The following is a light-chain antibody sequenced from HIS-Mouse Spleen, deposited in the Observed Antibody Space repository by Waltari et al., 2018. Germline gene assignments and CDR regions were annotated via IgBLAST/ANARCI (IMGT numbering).Light chain of an antibody. CDR1: NIGSKS. Sequence: SYVLTQPPSVSVAPGQTARITRGGNNIGSKSVHWYQQKQGQAPVLVVYDDSDRPSGIPERFSGSNSGNTATLTISRVEAGDEADYYCQVWDSSSDRVFGTGTKVTVL. V-gene: IGLV3-21*02. CDR2: DDS. J-gene: IGLJ1*01. CDR3: QVWDSSSDRV.